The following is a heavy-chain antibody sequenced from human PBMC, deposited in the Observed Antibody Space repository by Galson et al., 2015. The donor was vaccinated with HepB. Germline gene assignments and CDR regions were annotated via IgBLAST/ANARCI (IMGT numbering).Heavy chain of an antibody. CDR1: GYTFTNYA. J-gene: IGHJ4*02. Sequence: SVKVSCKASGYTFTNYAMHWVRQAPGQRLEWMGWINAGNGNTKYSQKFQGRVAITRDTSASTAYMELSSLRSEDTAVYYCTRDRLLYSSNWENFDYWGQGTLVTVSS. D-gene: IGHD6-13*01. V-gene: IGHV1-3*01. CDR3: TRDRLLYSSNWENFDY. CDR2: INAGNGNT.